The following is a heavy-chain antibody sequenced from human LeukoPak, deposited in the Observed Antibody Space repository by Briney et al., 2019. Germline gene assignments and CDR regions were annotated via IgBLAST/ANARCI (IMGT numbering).Heavy chain of an antibody. V-gene: IGHV3-53*01. CDR2: IYSGGST. D-gene: IGHD1-14*01. CDR3: ATGKGLNY. Sequence: GRSLRLSCAASGFTFSSYVMHWVRQAPGKGLQWVAVIYSGGSTYYADSVKGRFTISRDNSKNTLYLQMNSLRAEDTAVYYCATGKGLNYWGQGTLVTVSS. J-gene: IGHJ4*02. CDR1: GFTFSSYV.